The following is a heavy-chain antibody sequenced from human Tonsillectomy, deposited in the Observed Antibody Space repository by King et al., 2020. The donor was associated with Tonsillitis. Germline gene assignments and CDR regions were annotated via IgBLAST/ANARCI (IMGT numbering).Heavy chain of an antibody. CDR2: TYYRSKWYT. J-gene: IGHJ4*02. Sequence: VQLQQSGPGLVKPSQTLSLTCAISGDSVSSSSAAWNWIRQSPSRGLEWLGRTYYRSKWYTDYAVSVKSRITVNPDTSKNQFSLHLSSVTPEDTAVFYCARSYSNTWYPPYYVDYWGQGTLVTVSA. CDR1: GDSVSSSSAA. CDR3: ARSYSNTWYPPYYVDY. V-gene: IGHV6-1*01. D-gene: IGHD6-13*01.